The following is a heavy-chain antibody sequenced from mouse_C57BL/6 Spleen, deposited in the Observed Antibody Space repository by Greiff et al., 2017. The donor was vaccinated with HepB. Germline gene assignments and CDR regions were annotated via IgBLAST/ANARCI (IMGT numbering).Heavy chain of an antibody. CDR2: IDPSDSYT. V-gene: IGHV1-69*01. D-gene: IGHD1-1*02. J-gene: IGHJ4*01. CDR1: GYTFTSYW. Sequence: QVQLQQSGAELVMPGASVKLSCKASGYTFTSYWMHWVKQRPGQGLEWIGEIDPSDSYTNYNQKFKGKSTLTVDKSSSTAYMQLSSLTSEDSAVYYCARRGGSLYAMDYWGQGTSVTVSS. CDR3: ARRGGSLYAMDY.